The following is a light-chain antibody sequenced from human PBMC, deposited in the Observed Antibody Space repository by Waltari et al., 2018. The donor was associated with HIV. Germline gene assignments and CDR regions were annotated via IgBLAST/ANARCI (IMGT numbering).Light chain of an antibody. CDR2: EDT. Sequence: SYELTQPPSVSVFPGQTARFTCSGNALPKTYVYGYQQKAGEAPLLVNYEDTNRGSGIPARLSGSTSGTVATLTITAAQVDDEADYYCSSADTSGIVFGGGTKLTVL. J-gene: IGLJ2*01. CDR3: SSADTSGIV. CDR1: ALPKTY. V-gene: IGLV3-10*01.